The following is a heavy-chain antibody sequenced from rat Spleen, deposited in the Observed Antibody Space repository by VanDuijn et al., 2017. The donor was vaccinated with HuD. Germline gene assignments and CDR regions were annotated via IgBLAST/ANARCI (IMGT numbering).Heavy chain of an antibody. V-gene: IGHV5-17*01. CDR1: GFAFSAYG. D-gene: IGHD1-9*01. Sequence: EVQLVESGGGLVQPGRSMKLSCAASGFAFSAYGLAWVRQAPKKGLEWVATIIYDGSSTYYRDSVKGRFTISRDNAKSTLYLQMDSLRSEDTATYYCARPSILRVYLPYFDYWGQGVMVTVSS. J-gene: IGHJ2*01. CDR3: ARPSILRVYLPYFDY. CDR2: IIYDGSST.